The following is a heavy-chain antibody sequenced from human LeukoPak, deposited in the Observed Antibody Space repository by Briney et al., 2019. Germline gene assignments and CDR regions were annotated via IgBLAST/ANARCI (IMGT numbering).Heavy chain of an antibody. V-gene: IGHV4-59*01. J-gene: IGHJ5*02. Sequence: PSETLSLTCTVSGGSISSYYWSRIRQPPGKGLEWIGYIYYSGSTTYSPSLKSRVTISVDTSKNQFSLKLSSVTAADTAVYYCARDRVGATNTWGQGTLVTVSS. CDR1: GGSISSYY. CDR2: IYYSGST. D-gene: IGHD1-26*01. CDR3: ARDRVGATNT.